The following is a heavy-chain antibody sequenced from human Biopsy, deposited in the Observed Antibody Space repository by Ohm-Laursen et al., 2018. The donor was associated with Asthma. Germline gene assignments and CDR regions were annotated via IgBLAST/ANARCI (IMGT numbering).Heavy chain of an antibody. Sequence: GQTLSLTCAASGFSFSNFGMHWVRQAPGKGLEWVAVISFDGSNEDYADSVTGRFTISRDNSKNTLFLEMNCLRPEDTAVYYCAKELFPGWELRRGPDSWGQGTLVTVSS. CDR3: AKELFPGWELRRGPDS. CDR2: ISFDGSNE. CDR1: GFSFSNFG. J-gene: IGHJ4*02. V-gene: IGHV3-30*18. D-gene: IGHD1-26*01.